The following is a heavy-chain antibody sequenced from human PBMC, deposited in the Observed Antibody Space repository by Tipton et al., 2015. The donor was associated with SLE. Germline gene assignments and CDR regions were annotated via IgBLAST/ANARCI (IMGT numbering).Heavy chain of an antibody. Sequence: TLSLTCTVSGGSTSSYYWSWIRQPPGEGLEWIGYIYYSGSTNCNPSLQSRVTISIDTSKNQLSLMLNSVTSADTALYYCARGDSAYDLPDYWGLGTLVTVSS. CDR1: GGSTSSYY. J-gene: IGHJ4*02. CDR2: IYYSGST. CDR3: ARGDSAYDLPDY. V-gene: IGHV4-59*01. D-gene: IGHD5-12*01.